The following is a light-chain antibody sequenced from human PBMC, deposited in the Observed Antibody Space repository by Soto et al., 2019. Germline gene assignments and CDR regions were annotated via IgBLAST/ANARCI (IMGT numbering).Light chain of an antibody. V-gene: IGKV1-13*02. CDR2: DAS. CDR1: QDIGSD. J-gene: IGKJ1*01. Sequence: IQMTQSPSSLSASVGDRVIITCRASQDIGSDLAWYQQKPGKAPKLLIYDASSLESGVPSRFSGGGSGTEFTLTISSLQPDDFATYYCQQSYSTPRTFGQGTKVDIK. CDR3: QQSYSTPRT.